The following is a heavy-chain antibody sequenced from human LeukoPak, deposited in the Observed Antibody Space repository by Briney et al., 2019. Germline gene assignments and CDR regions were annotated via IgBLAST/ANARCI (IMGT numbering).Heavy chain of an antibody. J-gene: IGHJ5*02. CDR2: IYYSGST. CDR3: ARSTRSWFDP. D-gene: IGHD3-10*01. Sequence: SETLSLTCTVSGGSISSYYWSWIRQPPGKGLEWIGYIYYSGSTNYNPSLKSRVTISVDTSNNQFSLKLSSVTAADTAVYYCARSTRSWFDPWGQGTLVTVSS. CDR1: GGSISSYY. V-gene: IGHV4-59*01.